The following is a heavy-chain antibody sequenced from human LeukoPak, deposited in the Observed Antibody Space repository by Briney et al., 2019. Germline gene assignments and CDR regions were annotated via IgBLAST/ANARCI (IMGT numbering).Heavy chain of an antibody. CDR2: INPNSGGT. CDR1: GYTFTGYY. CDR3: ARQLQDYGDYGGPGVYYYYGMDV. V-gene: IGHV1-2*02. D-gene: IGHD4-17*01. J-gene: IGHJ6*02. Sequence: GASVKVSCKASGYTFTGYYMHWVRQAPGQGLEWMGWINPNSGGTNYAQKFQGRVTMTRDTSISTAYMELSRLGSDDTAVYYCARQLQDYGDYGGPGVYYYYGMDVWGQGTTVTVSS.